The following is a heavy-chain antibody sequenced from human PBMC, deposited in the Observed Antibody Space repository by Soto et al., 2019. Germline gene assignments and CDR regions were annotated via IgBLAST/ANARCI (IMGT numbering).Heavy chain of an antibody. CDR1: GYTFTSYY. Sequence: QVQLVQSGAEVKKPGASVKVSCKASGYTFTSYYMHWVRQAPGQGLEWMGIINPSGGSTSYAQKFQGRVTMTRDMSTSTVYMGLSSLRSEDTAVYYCARVSTRYFDYWGQGTLVTVSS. D-gene: IGHD1-26*01. CDR3: ARVSTRYFDY. J-gene: IGHJ4*02. V-gene: IGHV1-46*03. CDR2: INPSGGST.